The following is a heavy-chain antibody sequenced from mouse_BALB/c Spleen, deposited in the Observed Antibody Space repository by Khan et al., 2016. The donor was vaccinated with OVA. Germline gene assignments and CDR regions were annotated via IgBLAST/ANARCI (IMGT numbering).Heavy chain of an antibody. D-gene: IGHD2-1*01. CDR1: GYTFTNYG. CDR3: ARLYYGNYFDY. CDR2: INTNTGEP. J-gene: IGHJ2*01. Sequence: QIQLVPSGPELKKPGETVKISCKASGYTFTNYGMNWVKQAPGKGLKWMGWINTNTGEPTYAEEFKGRFAFSLETSASTAYLQINNLKNEDTATYFCARLYYGNYFDYWGQGTTLTVSS. V-gene: IGHV9-3*02.